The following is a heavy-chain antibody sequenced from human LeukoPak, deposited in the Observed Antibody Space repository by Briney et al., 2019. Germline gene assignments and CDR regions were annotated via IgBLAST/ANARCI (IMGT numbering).Heavy chain of an antibody. CDR2: ISSSTGTM. Sequence: PGWSLRLSCAASGFTFSSYSMNWVRQAPGKGLEGVSYISSSTGTMYYADSVKGRLTISRDNGKKSVYLQMNSLRAEDTAMYYCARGEPYSSSWFAPFDYWGQGTLVTVSS. V-gene: IGHV3-48*01. CDR1: GFTFSSYS. D-gene: IGHD6-13*01. J-gene: IGHJ4*02. CDR3: ARGEPYSSSWFAPFDY.